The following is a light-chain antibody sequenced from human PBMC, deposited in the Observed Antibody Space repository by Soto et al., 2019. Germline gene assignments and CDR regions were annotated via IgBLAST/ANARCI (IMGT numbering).Light chain of an antibody. V-gene: IGLV2-14*01. J-gene: IGLJ1*01. CDR1: SSDVGSYTY. CDR3: SSYTSSSTLYV. Sequence: QSALTQPASVSGSPRQSITISCTGASSDVGSYTYVSWYQQHPGKAPKLMIYEVNNRPSGVSNRFSGSKSGNTASLPISGLQAEDEADYYCSSYTSSSTLYVFGTGTKLTVL. CDR2: EVN.